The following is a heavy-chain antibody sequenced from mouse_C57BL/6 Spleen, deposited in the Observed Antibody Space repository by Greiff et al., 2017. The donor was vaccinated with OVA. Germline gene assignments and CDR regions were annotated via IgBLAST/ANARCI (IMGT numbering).Heavy chain of an antibody. J-gene: IGHJ3*01. CDR1: GYTFTDYN. V-gene: IGHV1-22*01. D-gene: IGHD2-5*01. CDR3: ARGTYSNPFAY. CDR2: INPNNGGT. Sequence: VQLKQSGPELVKPGASVKMSCKASGYTFTDYNMHWVKQSHGKSLEWIGYINPNNGGTSYNQKFKGKATLTVNKSSSTAYMELRSLTSEDSAVYYCARGTYSNPFAYWGQGTLVTVSA.